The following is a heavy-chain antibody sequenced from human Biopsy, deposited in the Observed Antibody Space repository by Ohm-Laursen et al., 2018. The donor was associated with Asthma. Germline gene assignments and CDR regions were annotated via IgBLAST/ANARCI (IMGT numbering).Heavy chain of an antibody. CDR2: HDHEEGGT. J-gene: IGHJ4*02. CDR3: ASDFPKDYVRYNFQF. Sequence: ASVKVSCKFSGYSLTDLSMHWVRQVPGQGLEWMGGHDHEEGGTVNARRFQGRVTMTEDTSTDTAYMELSSLSSDDTAVYYCASDFPKDYVRYNFQFWGQGTLVTVSS. CDR1: GYSLTDLS. D-gene: IGHD4-17*01. V-gene: IGHV1-24*01.